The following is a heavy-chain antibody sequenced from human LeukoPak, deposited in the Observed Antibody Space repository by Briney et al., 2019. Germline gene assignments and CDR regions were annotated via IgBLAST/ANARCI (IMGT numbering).Heavy chain of an antibody. Sequence: GGSLRLSCAASGFTFDDYAMSWVRQAPGKGLEWVSGISGSGGSTDYADSLKGRFTISRDNSKNTLYLQMNSLRAEDTAVYYCVRQSRWAYSFDYWGQGALVTVSS. D-gene: IGHD2-21*01. CDR2: ISGSGGST. CDR3: VRQSRWAYSFDY. J-gene: IGHJ4*02. V-gene: IGHV3-23*01. CDR1: GFTFDDYA.